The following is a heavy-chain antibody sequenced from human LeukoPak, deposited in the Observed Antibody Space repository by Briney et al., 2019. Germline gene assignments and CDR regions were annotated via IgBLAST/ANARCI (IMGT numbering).Heavy chain of an antibody. V-gene: IGHV3-48*01. CDR2: IRSSSET. D-gene: IGHD2-21*01. CDR1: GFTFSQYS. J-gene: IGHJ4*02. CDR3: VRDFVGPDEY. Sequence: GGSLRLSCAASGFTFSQYSMNWVRQAPGKGLEWVSHIRSSSETFYADSVKGRFTISRDNSKNTLYLQMNSLRAEDTAVYYCVRDFVGPDEYWGQGTQVTVSS.